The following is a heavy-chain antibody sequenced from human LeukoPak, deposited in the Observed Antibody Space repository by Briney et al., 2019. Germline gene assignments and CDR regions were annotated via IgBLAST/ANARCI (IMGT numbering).Heavy chain of an antibody. CDR3: VKRTSDYYYYDY. CDR2: ISSDGDST. Sequence: GGSLRLSCSASGFTFSTYPMHWVRQAPGKGLEYVSSISSDGDSTYYADSVKGRFTISRDNSKNTLYLQTGSLRAEDTAVYYCVKRTSDYYYYDYWGRGTLVTVSP. J-gene: IGHJ4*02. V-gene: IGHV3-64D*06. CDR1: GFTFSTYP. D-gene: IGHD3-3*01.